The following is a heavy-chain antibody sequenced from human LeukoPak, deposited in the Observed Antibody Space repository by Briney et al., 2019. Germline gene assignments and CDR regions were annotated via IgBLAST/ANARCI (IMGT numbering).Heavy chain of an antibody. CDR2: ISYDGSVK. CDR1: GFTFSSYG. Sequence: GRSLRLPCAASGFTFSSYGMHWVRQAPGKGLEWMALISYDGSVKYYADSVKGRFTISRDNSKNTLYLQMNSLRAEDTAVYYCAKDGPNSWFGEATWGQGTLVSVS. J-gene: IGHJ5*02. CDR3: AKDGPNSWFGEAT. V-gene: IGHV3-30*18. D-gene: IGHD3-10*01.